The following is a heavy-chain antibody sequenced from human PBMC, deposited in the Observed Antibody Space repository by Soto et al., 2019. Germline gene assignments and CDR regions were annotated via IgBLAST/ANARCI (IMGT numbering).Heavy chain of an antibody. CDR2: MNPNSGNT. CDR1: GYTFTIYD. CDR3: ARGRIHYSGYYYY. Sequence: ASVNVSCKASGYTFTIYDINWVRQATGQGLEWMGWMNPNSGNTGYAQKFQGRVTMTRNTSISTAYMELSSLRSEDTAVYYCARGRIHYSGYYYYWGQGTLVTVSS. D-gene: IGHD3-22*01. J-gene: IGHJ4*02. V-gene: IGHV1-8*01.